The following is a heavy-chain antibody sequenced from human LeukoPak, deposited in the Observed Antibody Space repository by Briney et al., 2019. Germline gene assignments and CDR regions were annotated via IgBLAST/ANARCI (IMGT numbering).Heavy chain of an antibody. CDR3: ATNPRRYCSGGSCYPTDY. D-gene: IGHD2-15*01. Sequence: GASVKVSCKVSGYTLAELSMHWVRRAPGKGLEWRGGFDLEDGETIYAQKFQGSVTMTEDTSTDTAYMELSSLRSEDTAVYYCATNPRRYCSGGSCYPTDYWGQGTLVTVSS. V-gene: IGHV1-24*01. CDR1: GYTLAELS. CDR2: FDLEDGET. J-gene: IGHJ4*02.